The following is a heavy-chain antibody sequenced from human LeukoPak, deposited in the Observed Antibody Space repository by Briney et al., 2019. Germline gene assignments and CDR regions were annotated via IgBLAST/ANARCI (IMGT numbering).Heavy chain of an antibody. Sequence: PSETLSLTCTVSGGFSNNYWSWIRQPPGKGLEWIGYMYYSGSTSYNPSLKRRVTISVDTSKSQFSLNLRSVTAADTAVYYCARGGVQLPPYYFDYWGQGTLVTVSS. D-gene: IGHD5-18*01. CDR1: GGFSNNY. CDR3: ARGGVQLPPYYFDY. V-gene: IGHV4-59*08. J-gene: IGHJ4*02. CDR2: MYYSGST.